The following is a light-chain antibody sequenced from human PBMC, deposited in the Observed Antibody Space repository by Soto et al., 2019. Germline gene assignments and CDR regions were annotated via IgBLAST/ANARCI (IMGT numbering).Light chain of an antibody. Sequence: IQLTQSPSSLSASVGDRVTITCRASQAIRNDLVWFQQKPGKAPILLIYAASTLQSGVPPRFSGSGSGTDFTLTISSLQAEDFATYYCLQDYTYPRTFGGGTKVDI. CDR3: LQDYTYPRT. V-gene: IGKV1-6*01. J-gene: IGKJ4*01. CDR1: QAIRND. CDR2: AAS.